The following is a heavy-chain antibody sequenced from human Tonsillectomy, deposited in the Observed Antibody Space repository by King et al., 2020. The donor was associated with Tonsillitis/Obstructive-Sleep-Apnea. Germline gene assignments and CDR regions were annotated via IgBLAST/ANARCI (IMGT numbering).Heavy chain of an antibody. D-gene: IGHD3-3*01. CDR2: ISSTGNTI. CDR1: GFTFSSYS. V-gene: IGHV3-48*02. CDR3: ARSITIFGIIIHRLDAFDI. J-gene: IGHJ3*02. Sequence: VQLVESGGGLVQPGGSLRLSCAASGFTFSSYSMNWVRQAPGKGLEWVSYISSTGNTIYYADPMKGRFTISRDNAKNSLYLQMNSLRDEDTAVYYCARSITIFGIIIHRLDAFDIWGQGTMVTVSS.